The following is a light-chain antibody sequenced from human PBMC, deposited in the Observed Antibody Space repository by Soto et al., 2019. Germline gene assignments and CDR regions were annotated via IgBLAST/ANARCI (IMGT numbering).Light chain of an antibody. CDR2: EGS. V-gene: IGLV2-23*01. Sequence: QAVLTQPASVSGSPGQSITISCTGTSSDIGSYNLVSWYQQHPGKAPKLIIYEGSERPSGVSNRFSGSKSGNTASLTISGLQTEDEADYYCCSYAGDSTTFGGGTKLTVL. CDR1: SSDIGSYNL. J-gene: IGLJ2*01. CDR3: CSYAGDSTT.